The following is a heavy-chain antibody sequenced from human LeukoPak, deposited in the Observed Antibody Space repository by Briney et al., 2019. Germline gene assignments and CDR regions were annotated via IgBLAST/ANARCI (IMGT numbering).Heavy chain of an antibody. CDR1: GFTFSSYA. V-gene: IGHV3-23*01. D-gene: IGHD2-2*01. Sequence: PGGSLRLSCVASGFTFSSYAMSWLRQPPGKGLEWVSSLGGINGYTYYADSVKGRSSISRDNSKNTLYLQMNSLRAEDTSPYYCAKVPSGCYACDFDFWGQGSLVTVSS. CDR3: AKVPSGCYACDFDF. CDR2: LGGINGYT. J-gene: IGHJ4*02.